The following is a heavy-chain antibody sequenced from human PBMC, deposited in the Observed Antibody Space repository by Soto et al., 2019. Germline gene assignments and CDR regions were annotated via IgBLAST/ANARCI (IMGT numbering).Heavy chain of an antibody. D-gene: IGHD7-27*01. CDR1: GDSISNLDYF. CDR3: ARGRYCLTGRCFPNWFDS. J-gene: IGHJ5*01. V-gene: IGHV4-30-4*01. Sequence: PSETLSLTCSVSGDSISNLDYFWAWIRQPPGQALEYIGYIYKSATTYYNPSFESRVANSVDTSKSQFSLNVTSVTAADTAVYFCARGRYCLTGRCFPNWFDSWGQGALVTVSS. CDR2: IYKSATT.